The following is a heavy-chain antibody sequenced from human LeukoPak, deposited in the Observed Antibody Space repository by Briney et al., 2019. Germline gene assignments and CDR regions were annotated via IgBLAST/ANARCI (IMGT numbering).Heavy chain of an antibody. CDR3: AKDRPNFHEDSGHYYRRDGDS. V-gene: IGHV3-23*01. J-gene: IGHJ5*01. Sequence: GGSLRLSCQASGFTFYMYAMSWVRQAPGKGLEWVASMCGTAGCTFYPDSVKGRFTISRDNSKNVLYLRMNSLTAEDTAIYYCAKDRPNFHEDSGHYYRRDGDSWGQGTLVTVSS. D-gene: IGHD3-22*01. CDR2: MCGTAGCT. CDR1: GFTFYMYA.